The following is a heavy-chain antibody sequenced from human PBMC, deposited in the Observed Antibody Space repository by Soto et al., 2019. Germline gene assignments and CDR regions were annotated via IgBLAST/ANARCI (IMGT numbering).Heavy chain of an antibody. V-gene: IGHV3-9*01. D-gene: IGHD3-9*01. CDR2: ISWNSANI. J-gene: IGHJ4*02. Sequence: EVQLVESGGGLVQPGRSLTLSCAASGFTFDDHAMHWVRQAPGKGLEWVSGISWNSANIGYADSVKGRFTISRDNAKNSLCLQMKSLTSEDAAFYFCARDSRLDYDILIGNFDCWGQGTLVNVSS. CDR3: ARDSRLDYDILIGNFDC. CDR1: GFTFDDHA.